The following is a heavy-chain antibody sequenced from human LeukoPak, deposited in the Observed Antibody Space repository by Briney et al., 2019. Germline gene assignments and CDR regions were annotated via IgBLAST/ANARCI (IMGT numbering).Heavy chain of an antibody. Sequence: SETLSLTCTVSGGSISSYYWSWIRQPPGKGLEWIGYIYYSGSTNYNPSLKSRVTISVDTSKNQFSLKLSSVTAADTAVYYCARDRTTGMTDAFDIWGQGTMVTVSS. V-gene: IGHV4-59*01. J-gene: IGHJ3*02. CDR1: GGSISSYY. CDR2: IYYSGST. CDR3: ARDRTTGMTDAFDI. D-gene: IGHD1-1*01.